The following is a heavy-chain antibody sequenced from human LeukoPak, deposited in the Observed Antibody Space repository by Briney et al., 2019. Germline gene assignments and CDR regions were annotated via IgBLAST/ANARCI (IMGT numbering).Heavy chain of an antibody. CDR2: IYPDDSDT. V-gene: IGHV5-51*01. J-gene: IGHJ4*02. CDR1: GYSFTSYW. CDR3: ARRSGSAGDFDY. D-gene: IGHD3-10*01. Sequence: GESLKISCKASGYSFTSYWIGWVRQMPGKGLEWMGIIYPDDSDTRYSPSFQGQVTISADKSISTAYLLWSSLEASDTAMYYCARRSGSAGDFDYWGQGTLVTVSS.